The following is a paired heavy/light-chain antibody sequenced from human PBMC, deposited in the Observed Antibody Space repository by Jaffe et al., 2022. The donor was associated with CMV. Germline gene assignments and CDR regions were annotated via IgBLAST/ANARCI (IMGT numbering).Light chain of an antibody. J-gene: IGKJ1*01. V-gene: IGKV1-39*01. CDR3: QQSFSIGM. CDR1: QNIGYY. CDR2: TTS. Sequence: DIQMTQSPSSLSASVGDRVTITCRASQNIGYYLNWYQQRPGKAPQLLIFTTSTLQSGVPSRFSGSGSGTEFILTISSLQPEDFGTYYCQQSFSIGMFGQGTKV.
Heavy chain of an antibody. D-gene: IGHD2-2*01. CDR1: GYSFTSYW. Sequence: EVQLVQSGTEVKQPGESLKISCKASGYSFTSYWISWVRQMPGKGLEWMGTIDPSDSNTKYSPSFEGHVTFSADKSISTAYLKWTSLKASDTAMYYCANHSSSTYPGGWFDPWGQGTLVIVSS. J-gene: IGHJ5*02. V-gene: IGHV5-10-1*03. CDR2: IDPSDSNT. CDR3: ANHSSSTYPGGWFDP.